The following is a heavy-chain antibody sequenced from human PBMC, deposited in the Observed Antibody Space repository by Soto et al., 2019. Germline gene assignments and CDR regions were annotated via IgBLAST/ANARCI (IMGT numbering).Heavy chain of an antibody. J-gene: IGHJ5*02. Sequence: PGESLKIACRTSGYKFTSSWIAWVRQMPGKGLEWMGIIFPSDSDTRYSPSFQGQVTISADRSTSTVCLQWASLKASDTAVYFCARKDKSGYFNWFDPWGQGTLVTVSS. D-gene: IGHD3-22*01. CDR1: GYKFTSSW. V-gene: IGHV5-51*01. CDR3: ARKDKSGYFNWFDP. CDR2: IFPSDSDT.